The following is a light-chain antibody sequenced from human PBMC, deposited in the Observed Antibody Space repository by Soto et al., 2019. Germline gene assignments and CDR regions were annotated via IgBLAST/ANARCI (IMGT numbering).Light chain of an antibody. CDR1: SSDVGGYNY. Sequence: QSALTQPPSVSGSPGQSITISCTGTSSDVGGYNYVSWYQQHPGKAPKLMIYDVSNRPSGVSNRFSGSKSGNTASLTISGLQAEDEADYYCSSYTSSSTPLVFGGGTKVTVL. V-gene: IGLV2-14*01. J-gene: IGLJ3*02. CDR2: DVS. CDR3: SSYTSSSTPLV.